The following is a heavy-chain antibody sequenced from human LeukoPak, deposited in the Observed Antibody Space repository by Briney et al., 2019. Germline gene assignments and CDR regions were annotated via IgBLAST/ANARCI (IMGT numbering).Heavy chain of an antibody. V-gene: IGHV4-30-2*01. CDR3: ARAAYCGGDCYSGAFDI. Sequence: PSETLSLTCTVSGVSISSGGYSWSWIRQPPGKGLEWIGYIYHSGSTYYNPSLKSRVTISVDRSKSQFSLKLSSVTAADTAVYYCARAAYCGGDCYSGAFDIWGQGTMVTVSS. CDR1: GVSISSGGYS. D-gene: IGHD2-21*02. J-gene: IGHJ3*02. CDR2: IYHSGST.